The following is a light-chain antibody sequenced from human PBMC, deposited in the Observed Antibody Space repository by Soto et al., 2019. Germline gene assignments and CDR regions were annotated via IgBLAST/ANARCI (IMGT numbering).Light chain of an antibody. CDR2: DIS. J-gene: IGLJ3*02. CDR1: SRDVGGYNY. Sequence: QSVLTQPASVSGSPGQSITISCTGTSRDVGGYNYVSWYQQHPGTAPKLMIYDISNRPSGVSNRFSGSKSGNTASLTISGLQAEDEADYYCSSYTSGNTVLFGGGTKLTV. CDR3: SSYTSGNTVL. V-gene: IGLV2-14*01.